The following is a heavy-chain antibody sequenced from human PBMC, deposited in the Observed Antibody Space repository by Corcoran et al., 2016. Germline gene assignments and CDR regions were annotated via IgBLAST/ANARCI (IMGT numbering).Heavy chain of an antibody. J-gene: IGHJ4*02. Sequence: QVQLVQSGAEVKKPGASVKVSCKASGYTFTSYYMHWVRQAPGQGLEWMGINNPSGGSTSYEQKFQGRVTMTRDTSTNTVYMALSSLRSEDKAVYYCARDSGSSRCDLYFDYWGQGTLVTVSS. V-gene: IGHV1-46*01. CDR3: ARDSGSSRCDLYFDY. CDR2: NNPSGGST. D-gene: IGHD6-13*01. CDR1: GYTFTSYY.